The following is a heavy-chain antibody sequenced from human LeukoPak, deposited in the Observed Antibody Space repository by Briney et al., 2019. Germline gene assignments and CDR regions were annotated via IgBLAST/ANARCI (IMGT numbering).Heavy chain of an antibody. D-gene: IGHD3-10*01. J-gene: IGHJ5*02. CDR3: ARDIYGSGSSNWFDP. V-gene: IGHV4-34*01. CDR2: INHSGST. CDR1: GGSFSGYY. Sequence: SETLSLTCAVYGGSFSGYYWSWIRQPPGKGLEWIGEINHSGSTYYNPFLKSRVTISVDTSKNQFSLKLSSVTAADTAVYYCARDIYGSGSSNWFDPWGQGTLVTVSS.